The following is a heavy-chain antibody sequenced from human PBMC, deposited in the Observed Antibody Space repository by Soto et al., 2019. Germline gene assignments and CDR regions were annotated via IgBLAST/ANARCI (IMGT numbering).Heavy chain of an antibody. CDR3: AKGDGFILAV. Sequence: EVQVLATGGGLIQPGGSLRLSCAASGFTVNSNYMSWVRQAPGEGLQWVSITNTGGTTYYADSVKGRFTVSRDNSKNTLYLQMNSLSAEDTAVYYCAKGDGFILAVWGQGTTVSVSS. J-gene: IGHJ6*02. CDR2: TNTGGTT. CDR1: GFTVNSNY. V-gene: IGHV3-53*02. D-gene: IGHD1-26*01.